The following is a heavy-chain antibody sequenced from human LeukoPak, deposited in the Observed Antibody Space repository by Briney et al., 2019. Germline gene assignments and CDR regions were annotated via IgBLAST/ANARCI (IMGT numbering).Heavy chain of an antibody. CDR2: IYYSGST. Sequence: SETLSLTCTASGGSISSGDYYWSWIRQPPGKGLEWIGYIYYSGSTYYNPSLKSRVTISVDTSKNQFSLKLSSVTAADTAVYYCARDFRRTDYYDFWSGYPKGHIDYWGQGTLVTVSS. V-gene: IGHV4-30-4*08. CDR3: ARDFRRTDYYDFWSGYPKGHIDY. CDR1: GGSISSGDYY. D-gene: IGHD3-3*01. J-gene: IGHJ4*02.